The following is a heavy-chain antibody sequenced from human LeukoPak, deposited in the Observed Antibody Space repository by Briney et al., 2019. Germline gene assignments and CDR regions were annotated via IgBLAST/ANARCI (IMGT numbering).Heavy chain of an antibody. D-gene: IGHD2-15*01. J-gene: IGHJ4*02. Sequence: SVKVSCKASGGTFSSYAISWVRQAPGQGLEWMGGIIPIFGTANYAQKFQGRATITADESTSTAYMELSSLRSEDTAVYYCARAKTGGYCSGGSCYYFDYWGQGTLVTVSS. CDR2: IIPIFGTA. CDR1: GGTFSSYA. CDR3: ARAKTGGYCSGGSCYYFDY. V-gene: IGHV1-69*13.